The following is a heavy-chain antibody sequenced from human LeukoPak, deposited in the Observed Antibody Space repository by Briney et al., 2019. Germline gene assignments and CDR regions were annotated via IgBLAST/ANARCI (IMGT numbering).Heavy chain of an antibody. Sequence: SETLSLTCTVSGGSISSSYWSWIRQPAGKGLEWIGRIYTSGSTNYNPSLKSRVTMSVDTSKSQFSLKLSSVTAADTAVYYCARVVPAANYYYYGMDVWGQGTTVTVSS. V-gene: IGHV4-4*07. CDR2: IYTSGST. CDR3: ARVVPAANYYYYGMDV. J-gene: IGHJ6*02. D-gene: IGHD2-2*01. CDR1: GGSISSSY.